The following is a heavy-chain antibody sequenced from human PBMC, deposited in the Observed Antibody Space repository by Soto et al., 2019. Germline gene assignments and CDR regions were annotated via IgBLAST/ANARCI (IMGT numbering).Heavy chain of an antibody. J-gene: IGHJ4*02. V-gene: IGHV3-23*01. CDR2: ISGSGGST. CDR3: AKDRLRVGVSGPRGGYKEYGDY. Sequence: PGGSLRLSCAASGFTFSSYAMSWVRQAPGKGLEWVSAISGSGGSTYYADSVKGRFTISRDNSKNTLYLQMNSLRAEDTAVYYCAKDRLRVGVSGPRGGYKEYGDYWGQGTLVTVSS. D-gene: IGHD5-12*01. CDR1: GFTFSSYA.